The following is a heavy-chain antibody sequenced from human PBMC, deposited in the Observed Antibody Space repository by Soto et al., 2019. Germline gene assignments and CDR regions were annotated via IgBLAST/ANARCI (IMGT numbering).Heavy chain of an antibody. CDR3: ARDEVNYDFWSGHREFDY. CDR1: GYTFTSYG. Sequence: QVQLVQSGAEVKKPGASVKVSCKASGYTFTSYGISWVRQAPGQGLEWMGWISAYNGNTNYAQKLQGRVTMTTDTSTSTAYMELRSLISDDTAVYYCARDEVNYDFWSGHREFDYWGQGTLVTVSS. J-gene: IGHJ4*02. CDR2: ISAYNGNT. V-gene: IGHV1-18*01. D-gene: IGHD3-3*01.